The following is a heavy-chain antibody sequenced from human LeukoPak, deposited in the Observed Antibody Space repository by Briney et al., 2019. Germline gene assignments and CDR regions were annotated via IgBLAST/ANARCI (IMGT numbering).Heavy chain of an antibody. CDR3: AKSRSYTVRDAFEI. Sequence: PGGSLRLSCAASGFTFSNYAMSWVRQAPGRGLERVLGISNSGGDTQYADSVKGRFTISRDNSKNTLYLQMNSLRAEDTAVYYCAKSRSYTVRDAFEIWGQGTKVTVSS. D-gene: IGHD3-10*01. J-gene: IGHJ3*02. CDR1: GFTFSNYA. CDR2: ISNSGGDT. V-gene: IGHV3-23*01.